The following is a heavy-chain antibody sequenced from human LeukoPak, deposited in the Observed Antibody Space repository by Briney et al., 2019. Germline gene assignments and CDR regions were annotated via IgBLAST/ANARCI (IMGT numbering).Heavy chain of an antibody. J-gene: IGHJ4*02. Sequence: GGSLRLSCVASGFTFSSSWMNWVRQAPGKGLEWVANIKYDGSEEYYVDSVKGRFTISRDNVQNSLYLQMNNLRAEDTAVYYCARDVYRSFDYWGQGSLVTVSS. CDR1: GFTFSSSW. CDR2: IKYDGSEE. D-gene: IGHD5/OR15-5a*01. CDR3: ARDVYRSFDY. V-gene: IGHV3-7*01.